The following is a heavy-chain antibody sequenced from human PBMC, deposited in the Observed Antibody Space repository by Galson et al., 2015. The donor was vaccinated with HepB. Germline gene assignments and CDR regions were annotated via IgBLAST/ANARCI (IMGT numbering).Heavy chain of an antibody. J-gene: IGHJ4*02. CDR3: SGITMVRGVILDY. CDR1: GGSFSGYY. CDR2: INHSGST. D-gene: IGHD3-10*01. Sequence: ETLSLTCAVYGGSFSGYYWSWIRQPPGKGLEWIGEINHSGSTNYNPSLKSRVTISVDTSKNQFSLKLSSVTAADTAVYYCSGITMVRGVILDYWGQGTLVTVSS. V-gene: IGHV4-34*01.